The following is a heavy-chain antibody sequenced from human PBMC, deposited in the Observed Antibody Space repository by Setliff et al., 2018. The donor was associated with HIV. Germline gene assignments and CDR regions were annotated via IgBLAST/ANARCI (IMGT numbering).Heavy chain of an antibody. CDR2: IIPLPRTT. D-gene: IGHD6-19*01. J-gene: IGHJ4*02. Sequence: SVKVSCKASGGTFRSYGFTWVRRAPGQGLEWMGGIIPLPRTTIYAQKLQGRVTITADESTSTVYMDLRSLRSEDAAVYYCASPRPYSSGFYDSWGQGTLVTVSS. CDR1: GGTFRSYG. V-gene: IGHV1-69*13. CDR3: ASPRPYSSGFYDS.